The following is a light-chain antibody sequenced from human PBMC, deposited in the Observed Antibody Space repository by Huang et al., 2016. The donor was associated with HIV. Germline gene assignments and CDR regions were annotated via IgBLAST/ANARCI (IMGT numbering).Light chain of an antibody. Sequence: EIVMTQSPATLSVSPGDRATLSCRASEGVSNNIAWYQQKPGQTPRLLLHGASTRATGIEAKFRGRGSGTDCTLTITSLQPEDSAVYYCQHYNNWPPWTFGPGTQVEI. CDR1: EGVSNN. CDR2: GAS. V-gene: IGKV3D-15*01. CDR3: QHYNNWPPWT. J-gene: IGKJ1*01.